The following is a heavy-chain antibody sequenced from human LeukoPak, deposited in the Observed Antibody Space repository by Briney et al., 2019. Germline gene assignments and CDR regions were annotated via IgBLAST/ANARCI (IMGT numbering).Heavy chain of an antibody. CDR1: GYTFTVHY. Sequence: ASVNVSCKPSGYTFTVHYMNWVRQAPGQGLEWMGRINPTTGVANYAQKFQGRITVTRDTSINTAYMELSSLTSDDTAVYYCARLDRNYYYLDVWGQGTTVTVSS. CDR2: INPTTGVA. CDR3: ARLDRNYYYLDV. D-gene: IGHD1-1*01. J-gene: IGHJ6*03. V-gene: IGHV1-2*06.